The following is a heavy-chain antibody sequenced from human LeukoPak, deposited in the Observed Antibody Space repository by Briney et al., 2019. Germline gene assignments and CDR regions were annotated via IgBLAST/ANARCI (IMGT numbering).Heavy chain of an antibody. J-gene: IGHJ4*02. D-gene: IGHD3-10*01. CDR1: GFTFSSYW. CDR2: IKQDGSEK. Sequence: PGGSLRLSCAASGFTFSSYWMSWVRQAPGKGLEWVANIKQDGSEKYYVDSVKGRFTISRDNAKNSLYLQMNSLRAEDTAVYYYAREEVLWFGELFYDYWGQGTLVTVSS. V-gene: IGHV3-7*03. CDR3: AREEVLWFGELFYDY.